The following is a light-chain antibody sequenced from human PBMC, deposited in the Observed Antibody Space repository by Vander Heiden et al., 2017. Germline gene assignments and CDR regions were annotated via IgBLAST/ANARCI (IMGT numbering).Light chain of an antibody. CDR1: QSVSSY. V-gene: IGKV3-11*01. CDR2: DAS. Sequence: EIMLTQSPATLSLYPGERATLSCRASQSVSSYLAWYQQKPGQAPRLLIYDASNRATGIPARFSGSGSGTDFTLTISSLEPEDFAVYYCQQRSNWPRLTFGGGTKVEIK. CDR3: QQRSNWPRLT. J-gene: IGKJ4*01.